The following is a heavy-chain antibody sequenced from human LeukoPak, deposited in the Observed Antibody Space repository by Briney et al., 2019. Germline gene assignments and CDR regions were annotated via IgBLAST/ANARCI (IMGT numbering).Heavy chain of an antibody. J-gene: IGHJ3*02. CDR2: ISDIGSKT. V-gene: IGHV3-11*06. CDR1: GFTFSDHY. Sequence: GGSLRLSCGASGFTFSDHYMNWVRQAPGKGLEWVSYISDIGSKTNYADSVKGRFTISRDNAKNSLYLQMNSLRAEDTAVYYCARLYSSSSGKAFDIWGQGTMVTVSS. D-gene: IGHD6-6*01. CDR3: ARLYSSSSGKAFDI.